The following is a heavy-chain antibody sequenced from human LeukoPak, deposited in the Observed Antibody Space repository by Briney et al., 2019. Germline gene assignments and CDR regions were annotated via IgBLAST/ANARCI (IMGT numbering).Heavy chain of an antibody. CDR3: AKDALWFGELQYYFEY. CDR1: GFAFSTYA. V-gene: IGHV3-23*01. J-gene: IGHJ4*02. Sequence: GGSLRLSCAASGFAFSTYAMSWVRQAPGKGLEWVSSISGNGGTTYYPDSVEGRFTISRDNSKNTLYLHLHSLRAEDTAVYYCAKDALWFGELQYYFEYWGQGSLVSVSS. D-gene: IGHD3-10*01. CDR2: ISGNGGTT.